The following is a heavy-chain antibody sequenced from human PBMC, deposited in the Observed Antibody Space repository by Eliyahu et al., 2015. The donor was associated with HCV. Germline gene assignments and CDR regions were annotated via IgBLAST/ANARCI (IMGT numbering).Heavy chain of an antibody. CDR2: ISYDGSNK. CDR1: GFXFXSYX. D-gene: IGHD6-19*01. J-gene: IGHJ5*02. CDR3: ARAFASLAGTVVGWFDP. Sequence: QVQLVESGGGVVQPGRSLRLSCAASGFXFXSYXMHWXRQAPGKGLEWVAVISYDGSNKYYADSVKGRFTIPRDNSKNTLYLQMNSLRAEDTAVYYCARAFASLAGTVVGWFDPWGQGTLVTVSS. V-gene: IGHV3-30-3*01.